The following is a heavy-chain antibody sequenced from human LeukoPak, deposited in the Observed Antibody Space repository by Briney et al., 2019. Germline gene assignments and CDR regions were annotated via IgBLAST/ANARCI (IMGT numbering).Heavy chain of an antibody. CDR3: ARQQLVPNWFDP. Sequence: ASVKVSCKASGYIFTSYDISWVRQAPGQGLEWMGWIRSNDGHTKYAQKFQGRVTMTMDTFTTTLYMELRSLTSDDTAMYYCARQQLVPNWFDPWGQGTLVTVSS. CDR2: IRSNDGHT. CDR1: GYIFTSYD. J-gene: IGHJ5*02. D-gene: IGHD6-13*01. V-gene: IGHV1-18*01.